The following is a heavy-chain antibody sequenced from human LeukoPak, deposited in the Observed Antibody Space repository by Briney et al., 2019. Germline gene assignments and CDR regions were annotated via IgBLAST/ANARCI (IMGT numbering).Heavy chain of an antibody. V-gene: IGHV3-53*01. D-gene: IGHD3-10*01. Sequence: GGSLRLSCVASGFTVSRNYRSSVRQAPGKVLEMVSVIYSRGTTYYADSVKGRFTISRDDSRNTLFLQMNGLRTEDTAVYFCARGNVVRHWYYELWGRGTLVTVSS. CDR1: GFTVSRNY. CDR3: ARGNVVRHWYYEL. CDR2: IYSRGTT. J-gene: IGHJ2*01.